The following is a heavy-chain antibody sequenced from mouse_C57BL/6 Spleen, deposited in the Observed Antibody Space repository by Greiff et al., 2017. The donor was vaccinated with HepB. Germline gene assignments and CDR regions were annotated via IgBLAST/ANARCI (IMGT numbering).Heavy chain of an antibody. D-gene: IGHD2-3*01. Sequence: QVQLQQSGAELVRPGASVTLSCKASGYTFTDYEMHWVKQTPVHGLEWIGAIDPETGGTAYNQKFKGKAILTADNSSSTAYMELRSLTSEDSAVYYCTRGVEYDGYTRGIYYLDYWGQGTTLTVSS. J-gene: IGHJ2*01. V-gene: IGHV1-15*01. CDR1: GYTFTDYE. CDR2: IDPETGGT. CDR3: TRGVEYDGYTRGIYYLDY.